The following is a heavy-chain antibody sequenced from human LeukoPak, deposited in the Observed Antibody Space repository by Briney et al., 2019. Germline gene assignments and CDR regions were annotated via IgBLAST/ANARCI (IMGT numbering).Heavy chain of an antibody. CDR3: ARGPHYYGSGSFLGY. J-gene: IGHJ4*02. Sequence: SETLSLTCTVSGGSISSYYWSWIRQPPGKGLEWIGYIYYSGSTNYNPSLKSRVTISVDTSKNQFSLKLSSVTAADTAVYYCARGPHYYGSGSFLGYWGQGTLVTVSS. CDR2: IYYSGST. CDR1: GGSISSYY. V-gene: IGHV4-59*01. D-gene: IGHD3-10*01.